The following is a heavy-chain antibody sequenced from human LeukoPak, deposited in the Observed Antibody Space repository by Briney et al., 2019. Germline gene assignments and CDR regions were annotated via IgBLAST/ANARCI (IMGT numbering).Heavy chain of an antibody. CDR3: AREGASSGWYSNWFDP. CDR1: GGSISSYY. J-gene: IGHJ5*02. Sequence: PSQTLSLTCTVSGGSISSYYWSWIRQPAGKGLEWIGRIYTSGSTNYNPSLKSRVTMSVDTSKNQFSLKLSSVTAADTAVYYCAREGASSGWYSNWFDPWGQGTLVTVSS. CDR2: IYTSGST. V-gene: IGHV4-4*07. D-gene: IGHD6-19*01.